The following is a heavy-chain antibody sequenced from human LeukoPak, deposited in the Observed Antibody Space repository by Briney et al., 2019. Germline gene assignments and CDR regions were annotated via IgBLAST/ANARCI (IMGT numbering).Heavy chain of an antibody. J-gene: IGHJ4*02. CDR2: ISDRGSYI. CDR1: GFTFNTYS. Sequence: GGSLRLSCTASGFTFNTYSMNWVRQAPGKGLEWVASISDRGSYIYYTDSVKGRFTITRDNAKNSLYLQMNSLRADDTAVYYCVNHLACGSTSCPSFDDWGQGTLVTVSS. CDR3: VNHLACGSTSCPSFDD. V-gene: IGHV3-21*01. D-gene: IGHD2-2*01.